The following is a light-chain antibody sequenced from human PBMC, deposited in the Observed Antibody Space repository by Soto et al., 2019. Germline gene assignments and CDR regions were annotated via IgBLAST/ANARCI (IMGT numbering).Light chain of an antibody. Sequence: DIVMTQSPDSLAVSLGERSTINCKSSQSVLYSSNNKNYLAWYQQKPGKPPTLLIYWASTRESVVPDRFSGSGSGTDFTLTISSLQDADVALYYCQSYYSSLGTFGQG. CDR1: QSVLYSSNNKNY. J-gene: IGKJ1*01. CDR3: QSYYSSLGT. V-gene: IGKV4-1*01. CDR2: WAS.